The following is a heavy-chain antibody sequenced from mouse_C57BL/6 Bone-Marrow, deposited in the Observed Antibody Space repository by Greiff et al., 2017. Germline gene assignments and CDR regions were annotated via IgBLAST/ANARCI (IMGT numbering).Heavy chain of an antibody. CDR3: ARGHGDY. CDR2: IDPSDSDS. J-gene: IGHJ2*01. V-gene: IGHV1-52*01. CDR1: GYTFTSYW. Sequence: VQLQQSGAELVRPGSSVKLSCKASGYTFTSYWMPWVKQRPIQGLEWIGNIDPSDSDSNYNQKFKDKATLTVDKSSSTTYMQLSSLASEAATVYYYARGHGDYWGQGTTLTVSS.